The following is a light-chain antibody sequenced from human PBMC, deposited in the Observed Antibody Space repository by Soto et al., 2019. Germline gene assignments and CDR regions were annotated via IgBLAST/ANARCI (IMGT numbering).Light chain of an antibody. J-gene: IGKJ2*01. CDR1: QNVGSYH. Sequence: EILLTQSPGTLSLSPGERATLSCRASQNVGSYHLAWYLQKAGQAPRLLIFSTSSRATDIPDRFSGSGSGTDFTLTISSLEPEDFAVYYCQLYDRPPYTFGQGTGLEIK. V-gene: IGKV3-20*01. CDR3: QLYDRPPYT. CDR2: STS.